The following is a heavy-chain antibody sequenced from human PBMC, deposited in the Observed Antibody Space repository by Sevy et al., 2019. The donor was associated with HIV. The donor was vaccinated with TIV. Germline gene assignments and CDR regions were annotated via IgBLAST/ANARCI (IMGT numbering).Heavy chain of an antibody. J-gene: IGHJ4*02. D-gene: IGHD3-10*01. V-gene: IGHV4-39*01. CDR1: GVSISSSSYD. CDR2: FFFTGST. Sequence: SETLSLTCTVSGVSISSSSYDWGWIRQPPGKRLEWIASFFFTGSTYYNPSLKSRVTISVDTSNNQFSLKLNSVTAADTALYYCARQGGLVDRAFDYWGQRTLVTVSS. CDR3: ARQGGLVDRAFDY.